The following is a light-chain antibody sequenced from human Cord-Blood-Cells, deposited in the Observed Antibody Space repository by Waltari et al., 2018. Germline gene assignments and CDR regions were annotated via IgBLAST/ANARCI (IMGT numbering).Light chain of an antibody. CDR2: AAS. Sequence: DIQMTQSTSSLSASVGDRVTITCRTRQSISSYLPWYQQKPGKAPKLLIYAASSLQSGVPARFSGSGSGTDVTLTISSLQPEHFATYYCQQSYSAPRTFGQGTKVEIK. V-gene: IGKV1-39*01. CDR3: QQSYSAPRT. J-gene: IGKJ1*01. CDR1: QSISSY.